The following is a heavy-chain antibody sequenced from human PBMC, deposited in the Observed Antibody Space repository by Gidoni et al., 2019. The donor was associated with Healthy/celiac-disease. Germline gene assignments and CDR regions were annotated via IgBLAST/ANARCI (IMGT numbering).Heavy chain of an antibody. D-gene: IGHD4-17*01. J-gene: IGHJ3*02. CDR2: IDWDDDK. V-gene: IGHV2-70*04. CDR3: ARTKNYGDYMGDAFDI. Sequence: QVTLKESGPALVKPTQTLTLTCTFSGFSLSTSGMRVSWIRQPPGKALEWLARIDWDDDKFYSTSLKTRLTISKDTSKNQVVLTMTNMDPVDTATYYCARTKNYGDYMGDAFDIWGQGTMVTVSS. CDR1: GFSLSTSGMR.